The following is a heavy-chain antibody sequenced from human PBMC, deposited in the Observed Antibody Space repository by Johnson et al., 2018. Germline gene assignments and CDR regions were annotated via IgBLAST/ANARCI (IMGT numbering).Heavy chain of an antibody. Sequence: EVQLLESGGGLVQXGGSXRLXCVASGLNFRCYAMSWVRQAQGTGLEWVSSISYSGDSTYYADSVKGRFIISRDKSKNTDTLYLHMNSMRAEDTAVYYCAKTPLRFYYYYGMDVWGQGTTVTVSS. J-gene: IGHJ6*02. CDR2: ISYSGDST. V-gene: IGHV3-23*01. CDR1: GLNFRCYA. CDR3: AKTPLRFYYYYGMDV.